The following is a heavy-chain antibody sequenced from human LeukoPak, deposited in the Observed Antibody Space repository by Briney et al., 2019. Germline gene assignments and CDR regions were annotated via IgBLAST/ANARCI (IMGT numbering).Heavy chain of an antibody. CDR2: IRSKAYGGTT. J-gene: IGHJ3*02. CDR1: GFTSGDYA. V-gene: IGHV3-49*03. Sequence: GGSLRLPCTASGFTSGDYAMSWFRQAPGKGLEWVGFIRSKAYGGTTEYAASVKGRFTISRDDSKSIAYLQMNSLKTEDTAVYYCTRAVATVTPTPRYAFDIWGQGTMVTVSS. CDR3: TRAVATVTPTPRYAFDI. D-gene: IGHD4-17*01.